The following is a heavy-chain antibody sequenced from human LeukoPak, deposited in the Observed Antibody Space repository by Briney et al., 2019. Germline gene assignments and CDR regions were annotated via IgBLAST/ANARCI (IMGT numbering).Heavy chain of an antibody. J-gene: IGHJ6*03. CDR3: ARDPYSGGYGDYYYYYMDV. Sequence: SGGSLRLSCAASGFTFSSYWMHWVRQAPGKGLVWVSRINSDGSSTSYADSVKGRFTISRDNAKNSLYLQINSLRAEDTAVYYCARDPYSGGYGDYYYYYMDVWGKGTTVTISS. CDR1: GFTFSSYW. CDR2: INSDGSST. D-gene: IGHD1-26*01. V-gene: IGHV3-74*01.